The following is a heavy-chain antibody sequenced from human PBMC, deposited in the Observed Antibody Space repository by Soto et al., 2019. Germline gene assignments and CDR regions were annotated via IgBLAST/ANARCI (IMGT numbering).Heavy chain of an antibody. CDR3: AKDRVRALVLGGNWFDP. CDR1: GFTFSSYA. D-gene: IGHD2-8*01. Sequence: GGSLRLSCAASGFTFSSYAMSWVRQAPGEGLEWVSAISGSGGSTYYADSVKGRFTISRDNSKNTLYLQMNSLRAEDTAVYYCAKDRVRALVLGGNWFDPWGQGTLVTVSS. CDR2: ISGSGGST. J-gene: IGHJ5*02. V-gene: IGHV3-23*01.